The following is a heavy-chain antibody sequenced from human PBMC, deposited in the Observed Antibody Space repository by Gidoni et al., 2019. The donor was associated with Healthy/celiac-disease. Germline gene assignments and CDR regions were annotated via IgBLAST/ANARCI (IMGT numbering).Heavy chain of an antibody. CDR3: ARDHPPSLEPRWGYYYYGMDV. J-gene: IGHJ6*02. D-gene: IGHD1-26*01. V-gene: IGHV3-7*03. CDR2: IKQDGSDK. Sequence: EVQLVESGGGLVQPGGSLRLSCAASGFTFSSYWMSWVRQAPGKGLEVVANIKQDGSDKYYVDSVKGRFTISRDNANNSLYLQMNSLRAEYTSVYYCARDHPPSLEPRWGYYYYGMDVWGQGTTVTVSS. CDR1: GFTFSSYW.